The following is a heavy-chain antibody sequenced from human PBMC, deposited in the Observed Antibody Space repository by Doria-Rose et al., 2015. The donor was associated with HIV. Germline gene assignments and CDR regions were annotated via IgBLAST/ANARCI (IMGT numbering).Heavy chain of an antibody. CDR2: IRSKAYGGTT. Sequence: WARQAPGKGLEWVGFIRSKAYGGTTDYAASLKGRFTISRDDSNTIAYLQMNGLRTEDTAVYFCTRSYNNFWSGSYYDYWGQGTLVTVSS. CDR3: TRSYNNFWSGSYYDY. V-gene: IGHV3-49*02. D-gene: IGHD3-3*01. J-gene: IGHJ4*02.